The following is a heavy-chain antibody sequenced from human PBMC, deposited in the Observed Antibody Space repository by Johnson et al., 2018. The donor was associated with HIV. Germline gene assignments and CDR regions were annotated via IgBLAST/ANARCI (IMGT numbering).Heavy chain of an antibody. V-gene: IGHV3-66*01. CDR2: IYSGGST. D-gene: IGHD1-26*01. J-gene: IGHJ3*02. Sequence: LSCAASGFTVSSNYMSWVRQAPEKGLEWVSVIYSGGSTYYADSVKGRFTISRDNSKNTLYLQMNSLRAEDTAVYYCARGGRYSESVNDAHDIWGQGTKVTVSS. CDR1: GFTVSSNY. CDR3: ARGGRYSESVNDAHDI.